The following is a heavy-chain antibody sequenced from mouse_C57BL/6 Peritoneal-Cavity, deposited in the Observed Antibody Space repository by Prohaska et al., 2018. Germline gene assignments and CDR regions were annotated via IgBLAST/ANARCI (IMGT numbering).Heavy chain of an antibody. D-gene: IGHD1-1*02. CDR3: ARHDGVQ. CDR2: INPDSRTI. V-gene: IGHV4-1*01. Sequence: EVNLLQSGGGLVQPGGSLKLSCAASGIAFSRYWMSWVRRAPGKGLEWIGEINPDSRTINYAPSLKDKFIISRDNAKNTLYRKMSKARSEYTALYYCARHDGVQWGEGISVTV. J-gene: IGHJ4*01. CDR1: GIAFSRYW.